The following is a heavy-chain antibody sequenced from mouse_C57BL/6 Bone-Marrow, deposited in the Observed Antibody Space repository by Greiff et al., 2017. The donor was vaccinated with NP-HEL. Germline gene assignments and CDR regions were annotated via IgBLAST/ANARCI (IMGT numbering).Heavy chain of an antibody. V-gene: IGHV7-1*01. J-gene: IGHJ4*01. Sequence: EVKVVESGGGLVQSGRSLRLSCATSGFTFSDFYMEWVRQAPGKGLEWIAASRNKANDYTTEYSASVKGRFIVSRDTSQSILYLQMNALRAEDTAIYYCARDAQPSGAMDYWGQGTSVTVSS. CDR1: GFTFSDFY. CDR2: SRNKANDYTT. CDR3: ARDAQPSGAMDY. D-gene: IGHD3-1*01.